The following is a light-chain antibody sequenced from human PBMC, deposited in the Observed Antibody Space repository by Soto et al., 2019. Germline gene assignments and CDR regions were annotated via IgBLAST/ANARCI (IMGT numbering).Light chain of an antibody. CDR2: DDS. CDR3: QVWDNDSYHFV. J-gene: IGLJ1*01. V-gene: IGLV3-21*02. Sequence: YELTQPPSVSVAPGQTARITREENDIGSKSVHWYQQKPGQAPVLVVFDDSDRPSGIPDRFSGSNSRNTATLTINSVEAGDEADYYCQVWDNDSYHFVFGSGTKV. CDR1: DIGSKS.